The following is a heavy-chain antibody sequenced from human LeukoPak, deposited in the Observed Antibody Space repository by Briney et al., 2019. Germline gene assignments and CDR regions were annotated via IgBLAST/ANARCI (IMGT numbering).Heavy chain of an antibody. J-gene: IGHJ4*02. V-gene: IGHV3-23*01. Sequence: PGGSLRLSCAASGFTFSSYAMSWVRHAPGKGLEWVSAISGSGGSTYYADSVKGRFTISRDNSKNTLYLQMDSLRAEDTAVYYCAKDTYSSSWYVDYWGQGTLVTVSS. D-gene: IGHD6-13*01. CDR2: ISGSGGST. CDR1: GFTFSSYA. CDR3: AKDTYSSSWYVDY.